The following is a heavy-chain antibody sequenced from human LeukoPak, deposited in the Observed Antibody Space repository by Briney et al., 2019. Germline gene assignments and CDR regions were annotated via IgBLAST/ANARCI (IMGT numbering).Heavy chain of an antibody. CDR3: TRDEYGGYVASRDYYYYYGMDV. V-gene: IGHV3-33*01. CDR1: GFTFSSYG. J-gene: IGHJ6*02. Sequence: GGSLRLSCAASGFTFSSYGMHWVRQAPGKGLEWVAVIWYDGSNKYYADSVKGRFTISRDNSKNTLYLQMNSLRAEDTAVYYCTRDEYGGYVASRDYYYYYGMDVWGQGTTVTVSS. D-gene: IGHD5-12*01. CDR2: IWYDGSNK.